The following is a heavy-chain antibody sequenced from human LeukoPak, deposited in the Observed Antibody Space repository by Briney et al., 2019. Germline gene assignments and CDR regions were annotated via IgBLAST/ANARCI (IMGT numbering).Heavy chain of an antibody. CDR1: GGSISSYY. Sequence: SETLSLTCTVSGGSISSYYWSWIRQPPGKGLEWIGYIYYSGSTNYNPSLKSRVTISVDTSKNQFSLKLSSVTAADTAVYYCARSEYDFWSGYQNWFDPWGQGTLVTVSS. D-gene: IGHD3-3*01. V-gene: IGHV4-59*01. CDR3: ARSEYDFWSGYQNWFDP. CDR2: IYYSGST. J-gene: IGHJ5*02.